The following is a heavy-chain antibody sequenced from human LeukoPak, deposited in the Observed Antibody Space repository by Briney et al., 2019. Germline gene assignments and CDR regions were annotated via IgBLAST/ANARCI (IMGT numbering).Heavy chain of an antibody. J-gene: IGHJ6*02. V-gene: IGHV1-69*04. D-gene: IGHD1-7*01. CDR2: IIPILGIA. Sequence: SVKVSFTASGATFSIYAISWVRHAPGQGLEWMGRIIPILGIANYAQKFQGRVTITADKSTSTAYMELSSLRSEDTAVYYCARDGELELYYYYGMDVWGQGTTVTVSS. CDR3: ARDGELELYYYYGMDV. CDR1: GATFSIYA.